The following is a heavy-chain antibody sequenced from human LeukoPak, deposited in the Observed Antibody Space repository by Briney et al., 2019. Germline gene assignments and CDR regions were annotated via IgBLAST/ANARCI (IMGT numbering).Heavy chain of an antibody. CDR1: GFTFSNFA. J-gene: IGHJ4*02. CDR2: ISGSGDTT. D-gene: IGHD4/OR15-4a*01. CDR3: ARRAGAYSHPYDY. Sequence: GGSLRLSCAGSGFTFSNFAVNWVRQAPGQGLEWVSIISGSGDTTHYTDSVKGRFTVSRDNSKNTLYLQMNSLRAEDTAVYYCARRAGAYSHPYDYWGQGALVTVSS. V-gene: IGHV3-23*01.